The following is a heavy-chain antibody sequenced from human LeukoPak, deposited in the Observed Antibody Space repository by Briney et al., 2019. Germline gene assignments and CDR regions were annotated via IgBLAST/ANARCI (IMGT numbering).Heavy chain of an antibody. CDR3: AKDQYAEGLQNPFFDY. J-gene: IGHJ4*02. CDR1: GFIFNNYA. Sequence: GGSLRLSCAASGFIFNNYAMTWVRQAPGKGLEWVSAITGGGGSTYYADSVKGRFTISRDNSKNTLYLQMNSLRAEDTAVYYCAKDQYAEGLQNPFFDYWGQGTLVTVSS. CDR2: ITGGGGST. D-gene: IGHD4-11*01. V-gene: IGHV3-23*01.